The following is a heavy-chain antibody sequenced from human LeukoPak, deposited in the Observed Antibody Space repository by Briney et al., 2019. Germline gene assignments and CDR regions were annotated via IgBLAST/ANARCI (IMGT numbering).Heavy chain of an antibody. Sequence: ASVKVSCKASGYTFTSYGISWVRQAPGQGLEWMGSISAYSGNTNYAQRLQGRVTVTTDTSTSTAYMEVRSLRSDDTAVYYCARVGYCSGGSCYSDFDYWGQGTLVTVSS. CDR3: ARVGYCSGGSCYSDFDY. V-gene: IGHV1-18*01. CDR2: ISAYSGNT. J-gene: IGHJ4*02. CDR1: GYTFTSYG. D-gene: IGHD2-15*01.